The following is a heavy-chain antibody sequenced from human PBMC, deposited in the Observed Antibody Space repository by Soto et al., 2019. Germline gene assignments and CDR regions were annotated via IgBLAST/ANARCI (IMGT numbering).Heavy chain of an antibody. Sequence: GESLKISCKGSGYSFTSYWIGWVRQMPGKGLEWMGIIYPGDSDTRYSPSFQGQVSISAEKSISPAYLQWSSLKASDTAMYYGARLYYYGSGSYYYYYYMDVWGKGTTVTVSS. CDR1: GYSFTSYW. J-gene: IGHJ6*03. CDR3: ARLYYYGSGSYYYYYYMDV. V-gene: IGHV5-51*01. CDR2: IYPGDSDT. D-gene: IGHD3-10*01.